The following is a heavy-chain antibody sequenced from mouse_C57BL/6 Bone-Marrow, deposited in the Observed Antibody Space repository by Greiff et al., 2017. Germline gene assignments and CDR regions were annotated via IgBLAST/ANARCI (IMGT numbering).Heavy chain of an antibody. Sequence: QVTLKESGPGILQPSQTLSLACTFSGISLSTSGMGLSWLRKPPGKALGWLASIWNNDNYYNPSLKSRLTISKETSNYQVFLKLTSVDTADSATYYGAWRAPLYYYGSSYYARDYWGQGTSVTVSS. CDR2: WNNDNY. CDR3: WRAPLYYYGSSYYARDY. D-gene: IGHD1-1*01. V-gene: IGHV8-2*01. CDR1: ISLSTSGMGL. J-gene: IGHJ4*01.